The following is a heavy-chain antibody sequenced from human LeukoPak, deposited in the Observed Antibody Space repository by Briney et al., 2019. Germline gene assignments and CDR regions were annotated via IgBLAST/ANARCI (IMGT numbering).Heavy chain of an antibody. V-gene: IGHV3-48*04. D-gene: IGHD1-1*01. CDR2: ISSSSSTI. J-gene: IGHJ4*02. CDR1: GFTFSSYS. Sequence: PGGSLRLSCAASGFTFSSYSMNWVRQAPGKGLEWVSYISSSSSTIYYADSVKGRFTISRDNAKNSLYPQMNSLRAEDTAVYYCSRRRLFDYWGQGTLVTVSS. CDR3: SRRRLFDY.